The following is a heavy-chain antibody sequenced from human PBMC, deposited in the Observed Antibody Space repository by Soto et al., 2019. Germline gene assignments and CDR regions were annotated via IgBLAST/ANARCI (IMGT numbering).Heavy chain of an antibody. CDR2: ISYDGSNK. D-gene: IGHD3-3*01. CDR3: ARETYYDFWSGPYYGMDV. CDR1: GFTFSSYA. V-gene: IGHV3-30-3*01. J-gene: IGHJ6*02. Sequence: QVQLVESGGGVVQPGRSLRLSCAASGFTFSSYAMHWVRQAPGKGLEWVAVISYDGSNKYYADSVKGRFTISRDNSKNTLYLQMNSLRAEDTAVYYCARETYYDFWSGPYYGMDVWAKGPRSPSP.